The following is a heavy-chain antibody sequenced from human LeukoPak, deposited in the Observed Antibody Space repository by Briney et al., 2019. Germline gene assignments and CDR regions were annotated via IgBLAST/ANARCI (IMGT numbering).Heavy chain of an antibody. J-gene: IGHJ6*03. CDR1: GCGFTSYW. D-gene: IGHD6-19*01. V-gene: IGHV5-51*01. Sequence: GAALQISCKGSGCGFTSYWIGWVRQMPGKGLEGRGIIYPGDSDTRYSPSFQGQVTISADKSISTAYLQWSSLKASDTAMYYCARLLGSGWYTYYYYMDVWGKGTTVTISS. CDR3: ARLLGSGWYTYYYYMDV. CDR2: IYPGDSDT.